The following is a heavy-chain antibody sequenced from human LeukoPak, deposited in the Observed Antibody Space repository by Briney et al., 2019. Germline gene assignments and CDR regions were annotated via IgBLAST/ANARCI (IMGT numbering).Heavy chain of an antibody. J-gene: IGHJ4*02. V-gene: IGHV3-66*01. CDR1: GFTVSSNY. Sequence: GGSLRLSCAASGFTVSSNYMSWVRQAPGKGLEWVSVIYSGGSTYYADSVKGRFTISRDNSKNTLYPQMNSLRAEDTAVYYCARVGQQWEPLDYWGQGTLVTVSS. CDR2: IYSGGST. D-gene: IGHD6-19*01. CDR3: ARVGQQWEPLDY.